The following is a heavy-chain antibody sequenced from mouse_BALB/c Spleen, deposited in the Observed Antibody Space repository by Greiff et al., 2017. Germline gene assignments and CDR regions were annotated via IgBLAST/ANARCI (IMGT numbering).Heavy chain of an antibody. CDR3: ATYYGNYDYAMDY. V-gene: IGHV1S137*01. D-gene: IGHD2-10*01. CDR2: ISTYYGDA. CDR1: GFNIKDYY. J-gene: IGHJ4*01. Sequence: VKLMESGAELVRPGALVKLSCKASGFNIKDYYMHWVKQSHAKSLEWIGVISTYYGDASYNQKFKGKATMTVDKSSSTAYMELARLTSEDSAIYYCATYYGNYDYAMDYWGQGASVTVSS.